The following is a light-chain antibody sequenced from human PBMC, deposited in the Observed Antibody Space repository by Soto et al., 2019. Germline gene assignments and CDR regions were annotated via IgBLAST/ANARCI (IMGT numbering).Light chain of an antibody. Sequence: DIEMTQSPDSLAVSLGERATIHCKSSQSILFTSDNKNYLAWYQQKSGQPPRLLIYWASTRESGVPDRFSGRGSGTDFSLTISSLEAEDVAVYYCQQHYTTPRTFGQGTKVDIK. CDR3: QQHYTTPRT. CDR1: QSILFTSDNKNY. CDR2: WAS. V-gene: IGKV4-1*01. J-gene: IGKJ1*01.